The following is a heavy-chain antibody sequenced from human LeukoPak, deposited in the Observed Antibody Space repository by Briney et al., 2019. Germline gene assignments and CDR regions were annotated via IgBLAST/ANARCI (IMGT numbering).Heavy chain of an antibody. D-gene: IGHD3-22*01. V-gene: IGHV1-18*01. CDR3: ARAHSRVITHVNNNWFDP. CDR1: GYTFTSYG. CDR2: ISAYNGNT. J-gene: IGHJ5*02. Sequence: ASVKVSCKASGYTFTSYGISWVRQAPGQGLEWMGWISAYNGNTNYAQKFQGRVTITADESTSTAYMELSSLRSEDTAVYYCARAHSRVITHVNNNWFDPWGQGTLVTVSS.